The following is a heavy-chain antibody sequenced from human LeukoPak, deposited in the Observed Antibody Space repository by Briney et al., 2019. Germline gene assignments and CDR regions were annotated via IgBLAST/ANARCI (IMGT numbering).Heavy chain of an antibody. D-gene: IGHD3-3*01. CDR3: ARGFYDFWSGYYIDY. CDR1: GGSISSYY. Sequence: SETLSLTCTVSGGSISSYYWSWIRQPPGKGLEWIGYIYYSGSTNYNPSLKSRVTISVDTSKNQFSLKLSSVIAADTAVYYCARGFYDFWSGYYIDYWGQGTLVTVSS. V-gene: IGHV4-59*08. J-gene: IGHJ4*02. CDR2: IYYSGST.